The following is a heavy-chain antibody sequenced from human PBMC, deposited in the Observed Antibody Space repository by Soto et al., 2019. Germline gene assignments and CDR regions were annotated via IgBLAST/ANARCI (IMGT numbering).Heavy chain of an antibody. J-gene: IGHJ4*02. CDR2: IKQDGSEK. D-gene: IGHD1-26*01. CDR1: GFTFSSYW. CDR3: ARDDTEEHFDY. Sequence: PGGSLRLSCAASGFTFSSYWMSCVRQAPGKGLEWVSNIKQDGSEKYYVDSGKGRFTISRDNAKNSLYLQMNSLRAEDTAVYYCARDDTEEHFDYWGQGTLVTVSS. V-gene: IGHV3-7*01.